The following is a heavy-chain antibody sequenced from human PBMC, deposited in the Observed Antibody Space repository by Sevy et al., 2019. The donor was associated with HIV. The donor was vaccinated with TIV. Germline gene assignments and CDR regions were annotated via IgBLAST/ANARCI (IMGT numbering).Heavy chain of an antibody. D-gene: IGHD6-13*01. J-gene: IGHJ4*02. CDR3: AREAGSSSFDY. V-gene: IGHV3-53*01. CDR1: GFTVTSNY. CDR2: FYNGDST. Sequence: GGSLRLSCAATGFTVTSNYMSWVHQGPGKGLEWVSGFYNGDSTQYADSVKGRFTIARDKSNNTLYLQMESLRAEDTAVYYCAREAGSSSFDYWGQGTLVTVSS.